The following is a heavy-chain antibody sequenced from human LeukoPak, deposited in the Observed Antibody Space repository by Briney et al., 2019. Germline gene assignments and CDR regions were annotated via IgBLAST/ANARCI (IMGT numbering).Heavy chain of an antibody. CDR2: MDNFGYK. CDR1: GFSVNNNY. Sequence: GGSLRLSCAASGFSVNNNYMNWVRQATGQGLEWVSLMDNFGYKHYADSVEGRVTISRDSYRNTVYLQLNSLRAEDTAVYYCAGGSYYGSGSRPGYIEYWGQGTLVTVSS. V-gene: IGHV3-53*01. J-gene: IGHJ4*02. CDR3: AGGSYYGSGSRPGYIEY. D-gene: IGHD3-10*01.